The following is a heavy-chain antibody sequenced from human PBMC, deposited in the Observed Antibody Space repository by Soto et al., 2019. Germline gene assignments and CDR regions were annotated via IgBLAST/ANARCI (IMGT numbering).Heavy chain of an antibody. CDR3: ARGVLGYYDSRFDP. Sequence: GGSLRLSCAASGFTFSSYSMNWVRQAPGKGLEWVSYISSSSSTIYYADSVKGRFTISRDNAKNSLYLQMNSLRDEDTAVYYCARGVLGYYDSRFDPWGQGTLVTVSS. D-gene: IGHD3-22*01. J-gene: IGHJ5*02. CDR2: ISSSSSTI. CDR1: GFTFSSYS. V-gene: IGHV3-48*02.